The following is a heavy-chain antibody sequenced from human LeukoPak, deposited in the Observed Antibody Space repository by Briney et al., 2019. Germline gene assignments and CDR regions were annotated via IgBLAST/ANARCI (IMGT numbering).Heavy chain of an antibody. CDR2: IWYDGSKK. CDR3: ARERHSSTSASWFDP. D-gene: IGHD2-2*01. Sequence: QPGGSLRLSCAASGFTFSSYGMHWVRQAPGKGLEWVAVIWYDGSKKYYADSVKGRFTISRDNSKNTLYLQMNSLRAEDTAVYYCARERHSSTSASWFDPWGQGTLVTVSS. J-gene: IGHJ5*02. CDR1: GFTFSSYG. V-gene: IGHV3-33*01.